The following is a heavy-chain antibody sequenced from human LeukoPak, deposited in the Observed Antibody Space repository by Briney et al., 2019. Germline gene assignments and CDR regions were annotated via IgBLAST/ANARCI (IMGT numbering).Heavy chain of an antibody. D-gene: IGHD5-24*01. CDR2: IIPILGIA. CDR1: GGTFSSYA. CDR3: ATRVDLSPGEMATNQGIDY. J-gene: IGHJ4*02. V-gene: IGHV1-69*04. Sequence: ASVKVSCKASGGTFSSYAISWVRQAPGQGLEWMGRIIPILGIANYAQKFEGRVTITADKSTSTAYMELSSLRSEDTAVYYCATRVDLSPGEMATNQGIDYWGQGTLVTVSS.